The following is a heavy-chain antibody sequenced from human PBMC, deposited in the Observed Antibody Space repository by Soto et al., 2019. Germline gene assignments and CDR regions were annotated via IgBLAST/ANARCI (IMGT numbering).Heavy chain of an antibody. V-gene: IGHV1-8*01. D-gene: IGHD3-16*02. CDR3: ARGGDYVWGSYRYTRLYYFDY. CDR1: GYTFTSYD. Sequence: ASVKVSGKASGYTFTSYDINWVRQATGQGLEWMGWMNPNSGNTGYAQKFQGRVTMTRNTSISTAYRELSSLRSEDTAVYYCARGGDYVWGSYRYTRLYYFDYWGQGTLVTVS. J-gene: IGHJ4*02. CDR2: MNPNSGNT.